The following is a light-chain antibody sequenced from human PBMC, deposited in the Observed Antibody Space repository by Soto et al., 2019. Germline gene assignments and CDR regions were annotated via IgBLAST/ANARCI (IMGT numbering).Light chain of an antibody. V-gene: IGLV1-47*01. Sequence: QSVLTQPPSVSGTPGQRVTISCSGGISNIATNYVHWFQQLPGTAPNVLSNRDNQRPSGVPDRFSGSTSGTSASLAISGLRSEDEAEYYCAAWDDTVRSYVFGTGTQLTVL. CDR3: AAWDDTVRSYV. CDR1: ISNIATNY. J-gene: IGLJ1*01. CDR2: RDN.